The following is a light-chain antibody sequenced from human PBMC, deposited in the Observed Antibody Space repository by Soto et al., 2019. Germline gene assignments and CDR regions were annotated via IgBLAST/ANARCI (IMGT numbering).Light chain of an antibody. V-gene: IGKV3-15*01. CDR1: QTISSN. Sequence: EIVMTQSPATLSVSPGERATLSCRASQTISSNLAWYQQKPGQAPRLLIYGASTRATDIPVRFSGSGSGTEFTLSISSLQSEDFAVYFCQQYNNWPVTFGQGTKVEIK. CDR3: QQYNNWPVT. CDR2: GAS. J-gene: IGKJ1*01.